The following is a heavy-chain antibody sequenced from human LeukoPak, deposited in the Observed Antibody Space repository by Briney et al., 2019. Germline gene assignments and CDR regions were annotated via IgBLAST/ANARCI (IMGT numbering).Heavy chain of an antibody. Sequence: SQTLSLTCTVPGGSISSDSHYWNWIRQPAGKGLEWIGRIYTSGSTNYNPSLNPSLKSRATISIDTSKDQFSLRLSAVTAADTAVYYCARDGLSDAFDIWGQGTMVTVSS. J-gene: IGHJ3*02. CDR2: IYTSGST. CDR1: GGSISSDSHY. CDR3: ARDGLSDAFDI. D-gene: IGHD5-12*01. V-gene: IGHV4-61*02.